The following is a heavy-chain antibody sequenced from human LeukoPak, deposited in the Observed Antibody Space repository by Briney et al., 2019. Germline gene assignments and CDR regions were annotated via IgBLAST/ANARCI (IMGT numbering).Heavy chain of an antibody. Sequence: GGALRLSCAASGFTFSNYGMHWVRQAPGKGLEGVAVIWSDGSNKYYAASVKGRFTISRDNSKNTLSLQMTSLRAEDTAVYYCVREAAVAGSVLLNWFDPWGQGTLVTVSS. CDR3: VREAAVAGSVLLNWFDP. J-gene: IGHJ5*02. V-gene: IGHV3-33*01. CDR2: IWSDGSNK. D-gene: IGHD6-19*01. CDR1: GFTFSNYG.